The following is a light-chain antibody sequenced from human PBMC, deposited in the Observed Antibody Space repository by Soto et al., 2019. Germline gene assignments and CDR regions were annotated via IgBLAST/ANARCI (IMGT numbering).Light chain of an antibody. CDR2: GAS. CDR1: QSVNSN. V-gene: IGKV3-20*01. CDR3: QQYGNSPET. J-gene: IGKJ1*01. Sequence: EIVMTQSPTIVSVSPGERATLSCRASQSVNSNLAWYQQKPGQAPRLLIYGASSRATGITDRFSGSGSGTDFSLTISRLEPEDSAVYYCQQYGNSPETFGQGTKVDIK.